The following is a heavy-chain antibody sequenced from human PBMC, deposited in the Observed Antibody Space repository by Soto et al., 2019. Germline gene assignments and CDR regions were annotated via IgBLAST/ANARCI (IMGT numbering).Heavy chain of an antibody. V-gene: IGHV1-69*06. CDR1: GGSLSTNP. D-gene: IGHD2-15*01. Sequence: QVQPVQSGTEVNKPGSSVKVSCKASGGSLSTNPISWVRQAPGQGLEWMGGTGSGTGPGNHAQKFQGRLTVSADKSTSTVYMELTNLSSEDTAVYYCARRDSGGFYRFFDSWGQGTLDTVSS. CDR2: TGSGTGPG. CDR3: ARRDSGGFYRFFDS. J-gene: IGHJ4*02.